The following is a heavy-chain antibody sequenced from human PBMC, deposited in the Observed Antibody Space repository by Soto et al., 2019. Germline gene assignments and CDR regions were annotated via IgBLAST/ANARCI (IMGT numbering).Heavy chain of an antibody. D-gene: IGHD3-22*01. V-gene: IGHV3-23*01. J-gene: IGHJ5*02. CDR3: AKDYYDSSGYYGTNWFDP. CDR1: GFTFSSYA. Sequence: EVQLLESGGGLVQPGGSLRLSCAASGFTFSSYAMSWVRQAPGKGLEWVSAISGSGGSTYYADSVKGRFTTSRDNSKNTLYLQMNSLRAEDTAVYYCAKDYYDSSGYYGTNWFDPWGQGTLVTVSS. CDR2: ISGSGGST.